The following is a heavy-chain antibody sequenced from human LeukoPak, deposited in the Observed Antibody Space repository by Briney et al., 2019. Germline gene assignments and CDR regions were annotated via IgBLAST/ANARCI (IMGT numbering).Heavy chain of an antibody. CDR3: AREDAGGTYSFDY. J-gene: IGHJ4*02. CDR2: IYNDGRT. CDR1: GFSVSTDF. V-gene: IGHV3-66*01. D-gene: IGHD1-26*01. Sequence: PGGSLRLSCAASGFSVSTDFMIWVRQAPGKRLEWGSSIYNDGRTDYADSVRGRFTISRDNSKNTLYLQMDGLTAEDTAVYYCAREDAGGTYSFDYWGQGTLVTVSS.